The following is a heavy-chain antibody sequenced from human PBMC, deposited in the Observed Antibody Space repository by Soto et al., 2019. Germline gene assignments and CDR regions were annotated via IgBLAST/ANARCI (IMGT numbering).Heavy chain of an antibody. CDR2: INDYGTTI. Sequence: GGSLRLSCAASGFTLGNYWMHWVRQAPGKGLVWVSRINDYGTTINYAESVEGRFIISRDDAKSEVYLQMNNLRAEDSAVYYCARGGLGPFDYRGQRALGTRSS. CDR1: GFTLGNYW. V-gene: IGHV3-74*01. D-gene: IGHD3-9*01. J-gene: IGHJ4*02. CDR3: ARGGLGPFDY.